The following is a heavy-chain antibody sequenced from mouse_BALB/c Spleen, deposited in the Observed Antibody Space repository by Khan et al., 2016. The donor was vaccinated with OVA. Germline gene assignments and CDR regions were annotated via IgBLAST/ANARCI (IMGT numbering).Heavy chain of an antibody. CDR2: IWSDGST. CDR3: ARQHYYQYNIMDY. V-gene: IGHV2-6-1*01. Sequence: QMQLEESGPGLVAPSQSLSITCTISGFSLTNYGVHWVRQPPGKGLEWLVVIWSDGSTTYNSALKSRLTISKDNSKSQVFLKMNSLQTDDTAVYFCARQHYYQYNIMDYWGQGTSVTVSS. J-gene: IGHJ4*01. D-gene: IGHD2-1*01. CDR1: GFSLTNYG.